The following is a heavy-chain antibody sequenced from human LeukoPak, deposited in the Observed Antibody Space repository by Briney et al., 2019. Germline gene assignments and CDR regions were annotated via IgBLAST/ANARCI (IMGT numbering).Heavy chain of an antibody. CDR2: IYYSGST. D-gene: IGHD6-19*01. J-gene: IGHJ4*02. V-gene: IGHV4-31*03. CDR1: GGSISSGGYY. CDR3: ATPRGVAGHFDY. Sequence: SETLSLTCTVSGGSISSGGYYWSWIRQHPGKGLEWIGYIYYSGSTYYNPSLKSRVTISVDTSKNQFSLKLSSVTAADTAVYYCATPRGVAGHFDYWGQGTLVTVSS.